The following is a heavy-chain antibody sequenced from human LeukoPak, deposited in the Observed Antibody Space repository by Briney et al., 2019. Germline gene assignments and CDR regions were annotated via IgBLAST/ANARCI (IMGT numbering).Heavy chain of an antibody. J-gene: IGHJ4*02. V-gene: IGHV3-30*04. CDR3: VRGPGSESFIV. CDR2: ITFDGGHK. D-gene: IGHD1-26*01. CDR1: GFIFNDYT. Sequence: PGGPLRLSCAASGFIFNDYTMHWVRQTPGKGLEWVAVITFDGGHKFYGNSLKGQFTISRDNSKNSLYLQMNALRPDDTAVYYCVRGPGSESFIVWGQGTRVTVSS.